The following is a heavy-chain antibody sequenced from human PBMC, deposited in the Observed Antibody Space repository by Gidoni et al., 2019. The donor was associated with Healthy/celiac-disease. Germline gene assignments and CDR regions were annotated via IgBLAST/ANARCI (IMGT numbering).Heavy chain of an antibody. Sequence: QVQLVQSGAEVKKPGSSVKVSCKASGGTFSSYAISWVRQAPGQGLEWMGGIIPIFGTANYAQKFQGRVTITADESTSTAYMELSSLRSEDTAVYYCARVPIVVVAATGDYYYYGMDVWGQGTTVTVSS. J-gene: IGHJ6*02. CDR1: GGTFSSYA. CDR3: ARVPIVVVAATGDYYYYGMDV. D-gene: IGHD2-15*01. CDR2: IIPIFGTA. V-gene: IGHV1-69*01.